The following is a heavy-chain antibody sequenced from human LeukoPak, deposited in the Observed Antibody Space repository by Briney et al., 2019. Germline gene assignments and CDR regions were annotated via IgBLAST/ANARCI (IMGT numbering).Heavy chain of an antibody. CDR2: IYYSGRT. CDR3: ARDRYDSYPMDV. D-gene: IGHD5-24*01. CDR1: GGSISSYY. V-gene: IGHV4-59*06. Sequence: SETLSLTCTVSGGSISSYYWSWIRQHPGKGLEWIGSIYYSGRTYYNPSLKSRVTISVDTSKNQFSLKLSSVTAADTAVYYCARDRYDSYPMDVWGQGTTVTVSS. J-gene: IGHJ6*02.